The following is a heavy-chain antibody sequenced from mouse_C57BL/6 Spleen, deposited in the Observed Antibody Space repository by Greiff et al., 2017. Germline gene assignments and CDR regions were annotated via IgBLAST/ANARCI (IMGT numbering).Heavy chain of an antibody. V-gene: IGHV6-3*01. CDR1: GFTFSNYW. J-gene: IGHJ2*01. CDR3: TARIYYGSSRGFDY. CDR2: IRLKSDNYAT. D-gene: IGHD1-1*01. Sequence: EVKVVESGGGLVQPGGSMKLSCVASGFTFSNYWMNWVRQSPEKGLEWVAQIRLKSDNYATNYAESVKGRFTISRDDSKSMVYLQMNNLRAEDTGIYYCTARIYYGSSRGFDYWGQGTTLTVSS.